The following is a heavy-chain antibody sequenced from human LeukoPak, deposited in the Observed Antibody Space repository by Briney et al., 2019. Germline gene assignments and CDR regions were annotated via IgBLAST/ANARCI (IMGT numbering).Heavy chain of an antibody. CDR2: IYYSGST. CDR1: GGSISSYY. J-gene: IGHJ6*02. D-gene: IGHD3-9*01. V-gene: IGHV4-59*01. CDR3: QKTAYEILTGGVNYYYYGMDV. Sequence: SETLSITCTGSGGSISSYYWSWIRKPPGKGLKWIGYIYYSGSTNYNLSLKSRVTISVDTSKNQLSLKLSSVTAADTVFYYWQKTAYEILTGGVNYYYYGMDVWGQGTTVTVSS.